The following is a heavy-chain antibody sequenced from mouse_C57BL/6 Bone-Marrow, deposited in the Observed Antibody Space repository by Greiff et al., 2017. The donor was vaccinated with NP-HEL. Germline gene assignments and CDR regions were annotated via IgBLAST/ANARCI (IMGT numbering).Heavy chain of an antibody. CDR2: FDPSDSFT. CDR1: GYTFTSYW. D-gene: IGHD1-1*01. Sequence: QVQLQQPGAELVKPGASVKLSCKASGYTFTSYWLQWVKQRPGQGLEWIGEFDPSDSFTNYNQKFKGQATLPVDTSSSTTYMQLSSLTSEESAVYYCARVYYGSSYFAYWGQGTLVTVSA. CDR3: ARVYYGSSYFAY. J-gene: IGHJ3*01. V-gene: IGHV1-50*01.